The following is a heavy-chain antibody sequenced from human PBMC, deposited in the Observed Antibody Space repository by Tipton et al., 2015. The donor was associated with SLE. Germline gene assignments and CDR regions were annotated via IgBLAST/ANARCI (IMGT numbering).Heavy chain of an antibody. CDR3: ARVGSTLYYFAS. CDR2: INHSGST. D-gene: IGHD6-13*01. J-gene: IGHJ4*02. V-gene: IGHV4-34*01. Sequence: TLSLTCAVYGGSFSGYYWSWIRQPPGKGLEWIGEINHSGSTNYNPSLKSRVPISVDTSKNQFSLKLSSVTAADTAVYYCARVGSTLYYFASWAQGTLVTVSS. CDR1: GGSFSGYY.